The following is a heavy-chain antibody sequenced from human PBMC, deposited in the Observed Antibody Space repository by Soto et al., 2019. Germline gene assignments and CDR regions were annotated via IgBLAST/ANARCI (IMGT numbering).Heavy chain of an antibody. J-gene: IGHJ3*02. Sequence: SETLSLTCTVSGGSISSGGYYWSWIRQHPGKGLEWIGYIYYSGSTNYNPSLKSRVTISVDTSKNQFSLKLSSVTAADTAVYYCARVLWFGELNAFDIWGQGTMGTVSS. CDR2: IYYSGST. CDR3: ARVLWFGELNAFDI. V-gene: IGHV4-31*03. D-gene: IGHD3-10*01. CDR1: GGSISSGGYY.